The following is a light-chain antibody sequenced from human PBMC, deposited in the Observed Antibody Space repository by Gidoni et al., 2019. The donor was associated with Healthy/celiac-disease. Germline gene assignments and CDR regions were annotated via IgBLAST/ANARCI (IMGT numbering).Light chain of an antibody. V-gene: IGKV2-24*01. CDR1: QSLVHSDGNTY. Sequence: DIVMTQTPLSAPVTLGQPASISCRSIQSLVHSDGNTYLSWLQQRPGQPPRLLISKISNRFSGVPDRFSGSGAGTDFTLKISRVEAEDVVVYYCMQATQFRATFXQXTKLEIK. CDR2: KIS. J-gene: IGKJ2*01. CDR3: MQATQFRAT.